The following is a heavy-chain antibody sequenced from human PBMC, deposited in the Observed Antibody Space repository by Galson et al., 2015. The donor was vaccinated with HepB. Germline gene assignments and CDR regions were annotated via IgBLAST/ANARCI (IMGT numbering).Heavy chain of an antibody. CDR3: ARREWTNYYYGMDV. Sequence: SVKVSCKASGYTFTSYGISWVRQAPGQGLEWMGWISAYNGNTNYAQKLQGRVTMTTDTSTSTAYMELRSLRSDDTAVYYCARREWTNYYYGMDVWGQGTTVTVSS. CDR1: GYTFTSYG. D-gene: IGHD3-3*01. V-gene: IGHV1-18*01. CDR2: ISAYNGNT. J-gene: IGHJ6*02.